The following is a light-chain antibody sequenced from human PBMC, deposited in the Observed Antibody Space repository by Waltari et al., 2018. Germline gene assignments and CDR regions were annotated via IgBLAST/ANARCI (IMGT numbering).Light chain of an antibody. J-gene: IGKJ4*01. V-gene: IGKV3-20*01. CDR2: GAS. Sequence: EIVLTQSPGTLSLSPGKRATLSCRASQSVSSSYLAWYQQKPGQAPRPLIYGASRRATGIPDRFSGSGSGTDFTLTISRLEPEDFAVYYCQQYDSSPRGLTFGGGTKVEIK. CDR1: QSVSSSY. CDR3: QQYDSSPRGLT.